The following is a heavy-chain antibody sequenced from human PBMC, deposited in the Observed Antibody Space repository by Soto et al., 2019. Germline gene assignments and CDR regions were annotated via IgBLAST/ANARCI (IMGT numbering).Heavy chain of an antibody. D-gene: IGHD2-15*01. CDR1: GGSFSGYY. J-gene: IGHJ6*02. CDR2: INHSGST. CDR3: ARKGRVYYGMDV. Sequence: SETLSLTCAVYGGSFSGYYWSWIRQPPGKGLEWIGEINHSGSTNYNPSLKSRVTISVDTSKNQFSLKLSSVTAADTAVYYCARKGRVYYGMDVWGQGTTVTVSS. V-gene: IGHV4-34*01.